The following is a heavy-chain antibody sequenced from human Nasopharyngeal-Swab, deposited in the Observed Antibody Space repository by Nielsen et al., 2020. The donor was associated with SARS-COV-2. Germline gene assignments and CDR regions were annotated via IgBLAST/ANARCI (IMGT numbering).Heavy chain of an antibody. V-gene: IGHV3-15*07. J-gene: IGHJ4*02. CDR2: IKSKTDGGTT. D-gene: IGHD7-27*01. Sequence: VRQAPGKGLEWVGRIKSKTDGGTTDYAAPVKGRFTISRDDSKNTLYLQMNSLKTEDTAVYYCTTDLGSSGFDYWGQGTLVPSPQ. CDR3: TTDLGSSGFDY.